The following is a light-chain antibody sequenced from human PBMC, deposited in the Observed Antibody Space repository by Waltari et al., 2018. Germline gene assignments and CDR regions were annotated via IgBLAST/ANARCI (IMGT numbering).Light chain of an antibody. CDR3: SSESSNKVVL. Sequence: QSALTQPASVSGSPGKSVTISCTGTSSDIGDSNSVSWNQDHPGQGLKVIIYDVSDRPSGVSARFSGSKSGNTASLTISGLQAEDEADYYCSSESSNKVVLFGGGTKVTVL. CDR2: DVS. V-gene: IGLV2-14*03. J-gene: IGLJ3*02. CDR1: SSDIGDSNS.